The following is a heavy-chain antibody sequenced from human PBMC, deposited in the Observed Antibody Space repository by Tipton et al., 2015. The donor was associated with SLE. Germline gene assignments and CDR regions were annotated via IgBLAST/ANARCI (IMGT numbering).Heavy chain of an antibody. CDR2: ISGSGGST. CDR3: AKDIGIGEFMDV. J-gene: IGHJ6*03. D-gene: IGHD3-10*01. V-gene: IGHV3-23*04. Sequence: VQLVQSGGGVVQPGRSLRLSCAASGFTFSSYAMSWVRQAPGKGLEWVSAISGSGGSTYYADSVKGRFTISRDNSKNSLYLQMNSLRAEDTALYYCAKDIGIGEFMDVWGKGTTVTVSS. CDR1: GFTFSSYA.